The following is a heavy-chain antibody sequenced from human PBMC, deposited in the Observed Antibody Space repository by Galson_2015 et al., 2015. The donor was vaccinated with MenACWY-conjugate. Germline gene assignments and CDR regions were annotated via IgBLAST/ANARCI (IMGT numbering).Heavy chain of an antibody. V-gene: IGHV3-23*01. CDR3: AKADKQTCYGATCYYFDS. D-gene: IGHD4/OR15-4a*01. CDR2: ISGVIGTT. J-gene: IGHJ4*02. Sequence: SLRLSCAASGFTFSTYAISWVRRAPGKGLEWVSTISGVIGTTYQADSVKGRFTISRDASKNTLYLQMNNLRAEDTALYICAKADKQTCYGATCYYFDSWGQGTLVTVSS. CDR1: GFTFSTYA.